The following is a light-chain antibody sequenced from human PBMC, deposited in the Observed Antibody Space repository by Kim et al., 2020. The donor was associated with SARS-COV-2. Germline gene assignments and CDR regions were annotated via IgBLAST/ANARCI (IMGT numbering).Light chain of an antibody. CDR2: GRN. CDR1: SLRSYY. CDR3: QSRDSVGNVV. J-gene: IGLJ2*01. Sequence: SSELTQDPAVSVDLGQTVRITCQGDSLRSYYATWYQQKPRQAPLLVICGRNNRPSGIPDGFSGSTSGNTAALTICGAQAEDEADFYCQSRDSVGNVVFGGGSQL. V-gene: IGLV3-19*01.